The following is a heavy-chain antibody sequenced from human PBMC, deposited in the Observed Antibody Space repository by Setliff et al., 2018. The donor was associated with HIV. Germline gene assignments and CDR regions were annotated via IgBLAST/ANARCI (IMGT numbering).Heavy chain of an antibody. CDR1: GFIFTKYW. Sequence: GSLRLSCAASGFIFTKYWMHWVRQGPGKGLVWVSRITVDGSFTAYADSVRGRFTISRDNAKNTLYLEMNSLRVEDTGVYYCTRPTANGPSIDYWGQGTLVTVSS. CDR3: TRPTANGPSIDY. D-gene: IGHD2-8*01. J-gene: IGHJ4*02. V-gene: IGHV3-74*01. CDR2: ITVDGSFT.